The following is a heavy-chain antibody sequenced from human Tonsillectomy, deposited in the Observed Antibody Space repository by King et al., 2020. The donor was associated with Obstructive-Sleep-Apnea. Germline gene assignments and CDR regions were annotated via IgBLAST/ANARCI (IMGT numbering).Heavy chain of an antibody. V-gene: IGHV3-30*18. J-gene: IGHJ4*02. CDR1: GFTFSSYG. CDR2: ISYDGSNK. D-gene: IGHD2-15*01. CDR3: AKDRAKYCSGGSCLLLRY. Sequence: VQLVESGGGVVQPGRSLRLSCAASGFTFSSYGMHWVRQAPGKGLEWGAVISYDGSNKYYADSVKGRFTISRDNSKNTLYLQMNSLGAEDTAVYYCAKDRAKYCSGGSCLLLRYWGQGTLVTVSS.